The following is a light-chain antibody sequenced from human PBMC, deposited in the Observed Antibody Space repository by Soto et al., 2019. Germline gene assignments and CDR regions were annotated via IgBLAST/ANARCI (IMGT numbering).Light chain of an antibody. V-gene: IGKV3-20*01. CDR1: QSVSSSY. Sequence: EIVLTQSPGTLSLSPGERATLSCRASQSVSSSYLAWYQQKPGQAPRLLIYGASSRATGIPDRFSGSGSGTDFTLTISRLEPEDFAVYYCQQDGSSPDWTFGQGTKVEIK. J-gene: IGKJ1*01. CDR2: GAS. CDR3: QQDGSSPDWT.